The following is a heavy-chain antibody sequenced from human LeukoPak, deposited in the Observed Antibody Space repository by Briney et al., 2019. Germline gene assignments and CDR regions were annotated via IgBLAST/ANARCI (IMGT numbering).Heavy chain of an antibody. D-gene: IGHD1-26*01. CDR2: IKSKTDGGTT. J-gene: IGHJ6*02. Sequence: PGGSLRLSCAASGFTFSNAWMSWVRQAPGKGLEWVGRIKSKTDGGTTDYAAPVKGRFTISRDDSKNTLYLQMNSLKTEDTAVYYCTRSTEPNSGSYYSYYYYGMDVWGQGTTVTVSS. CDR1: GFTFSNAW. V-gene: IGHV3-15*01. CDR3: TRSTEPNSGSYYSYYYYGMDV.